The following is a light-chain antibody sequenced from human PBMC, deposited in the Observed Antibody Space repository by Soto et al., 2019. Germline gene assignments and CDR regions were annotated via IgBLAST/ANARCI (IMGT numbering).Light chain of an antibody. CDR1: QGFSSC. J-gene: IGKJ4*02. CDR2: GAS. V-gene: IGKV1-27*01. Sequence: DIQMTQSPSSLTASIGDRVTISCRASQGFSSCLAWYQQKPGKAPTLLIYGASILQSGVPSRFSGIGSGTDCTLTLSGLQPEDGASYFCQKYDSFSLSFGGGTKVQI. CDR3: QKYDSFSLS.